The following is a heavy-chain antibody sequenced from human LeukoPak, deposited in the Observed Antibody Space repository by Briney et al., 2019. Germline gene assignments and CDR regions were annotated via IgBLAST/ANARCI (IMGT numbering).Heavy chain of an antibody. CDR3: ARDPSFGSSSRFDY. Sequence: SETLSLTRTVSGGSMSSGGDYWSWIRQHPGKGLEWIGYISFRGNTYYNPSLKSRLTISLDTSKSQFSLQLNSVTAADTAVYYCARDPSFGSSSRFDYWGQGTLVTVSS. D-gene: IGHD6-6*01. CDR2: ISFRGNT. CDR1: GGSMSSGGDY. J-gene: IGHJ4*02. V-gene: IGHV4-31*03.